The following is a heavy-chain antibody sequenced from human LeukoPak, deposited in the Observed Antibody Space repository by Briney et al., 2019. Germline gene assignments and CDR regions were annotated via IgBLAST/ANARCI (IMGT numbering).Heavy chain of an antibody. CDR3: ARGRPYFDY. V-gene: IGHV3-23*01. CDR1: GFAFSSYA. Sequence: GGSLRLSCAASGFAFSSYAISWVRQAPGKGLEWVSAISGSGGSTYYADSVKGRFTISRDNAKNSLFLQMDSLRAEDTAVYYCARGRPYFDYWGQGTLVTVS. J-gene: IGHJ4*01. CDR2: ISGSGGST.